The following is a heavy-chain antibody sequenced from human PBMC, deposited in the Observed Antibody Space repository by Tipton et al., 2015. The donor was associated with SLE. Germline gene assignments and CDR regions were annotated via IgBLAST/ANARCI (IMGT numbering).Heavy chain of an antibody. CDR3: ARGDCGGECFHYFAS. V-gene: IGHV1-2*02. J-gene: IGHJ4*02. CDR1: GYTFNEFY. D-gene: IGHD2-21*01. Sequence: QSGAEVKKPGASVTVSCKASGYTFNEFYIYWVRQAPGQGLEWMGTVKPNTGGTTYAQNFQGRVTMTRDTSITTVYMELSRLGPDDTAVYYCARGDCGGECFHYFASWGQGTVVTVSS. CDR2: VKPNTGGT.